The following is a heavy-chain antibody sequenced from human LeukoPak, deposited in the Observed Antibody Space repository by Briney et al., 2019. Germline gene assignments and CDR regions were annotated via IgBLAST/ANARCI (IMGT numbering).Heavy chain of an antibody. D-gene: IGHD4-23*01. CDR2: IRSRGSKI. Sequence: GGSLRLSCAASGFTFSSYGMNWVRQAPGKGLEWVSYIRSRGSKIYYADSVKGRFTISRDNAKNSLYLHMNSLRAEDMAVYYCARDFGRWFLDYWGQGTLVTVSS. J-gene: IGHJ4*02. V-gene: IGHV3-48*04. CDR1: GFTFSSYG. CDR3: ARDFGRWFLDY.